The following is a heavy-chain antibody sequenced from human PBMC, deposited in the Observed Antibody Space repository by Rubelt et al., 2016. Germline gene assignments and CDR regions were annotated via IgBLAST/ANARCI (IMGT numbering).Heavy chain of an antibody. CDR3: ARGYCSSANCLFNWFDP. V-gene: IGHV1-18*01. CDR2: IRTYNGNQ. D-gene: IGHD2-2*01. CDR1: GYTFTTYG. Sequence: QVQLVQSGAEVKKPGASVKVSCKASGYTFTTYGISWVRQAPGQGLEWMGWIRTYNGNQNYAQKLQGMVTMTTDTSTSTAYMELRSLRSDDTAMYFCARGYCSSANCLFNWFDPWGQGTLVTVSS. J-gene: IGHJ5*02.